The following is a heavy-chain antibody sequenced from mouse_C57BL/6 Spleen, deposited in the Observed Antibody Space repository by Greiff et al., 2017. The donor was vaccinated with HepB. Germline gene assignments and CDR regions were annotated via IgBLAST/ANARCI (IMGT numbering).Heavy chain of an antibody. CDR2: ISYSGST. D-gene: IGHD1-1*01. Sequence: EVQRVESGPGLAKPSQTLSLTCSVTGYSITSDYWNWIRKFPGNKLEYMGYISYSGSTYYNPSLKSRISITRDTSKNQYYLQLNSVTTEDTATYYCARSYYGSSLRWYFDVWGTGTTVTVSS. V-gene: IGHV3-8*01. CDR1: GYSITSDY. CDR3: ARSYYGSSLRWYFDV. J-gene: IGHJ1*03.